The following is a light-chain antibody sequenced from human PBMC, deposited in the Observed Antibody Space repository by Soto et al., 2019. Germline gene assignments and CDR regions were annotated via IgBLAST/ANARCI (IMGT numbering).Light chain of an antibody. V-gene: IGKV3-15*01. CDR2: GAS. J-gene: IGKJ4*01. CDR1: QTISND. Sequence: EVVMTQSPATVSVSPGEGVTLSCRASQTISNDLAWYQQKPGQAPRLLIYGASTRATGVPARFSGGGSGTEFTLTISRLQSEDFAFYYCQQNNKWPPVTFGGGTKV. CDR3: QQNNKWPPVT.